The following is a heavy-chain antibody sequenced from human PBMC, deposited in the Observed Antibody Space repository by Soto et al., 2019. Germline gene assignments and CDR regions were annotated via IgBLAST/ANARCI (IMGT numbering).Heavy chain of an antibody. D-gene: IGHD2-2*01. CDR2: IYYSGST. V-gene: IGHV4-59*08. CDR3: ARRASSTSGKYNWLDP. Sequence: PSETLSLTCTVSGGSISSYYWSWIRQPPGKGLEWIGYIYYSGSTNYNPSLKSRVTISVDTSKNQFSLKLSSVTAADTAVYYCARRASSTSGKYNWLDPWGQGTLVTVSS. CDR1: GGSISSYY. J-gene: IGHJ5*02.